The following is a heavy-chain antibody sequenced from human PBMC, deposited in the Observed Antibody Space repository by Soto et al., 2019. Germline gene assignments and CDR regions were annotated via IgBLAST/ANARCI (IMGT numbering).Heavy chain of an antibody. Sequence: EVQLLESGGGVVQPGGSLRLSCAASGFTFSSYAMSWFRQAPGKGLEWVSAISGSGGSTYYADSVKGRFTISRDNSKNTLYLQMNSLRAEDTAVYYCAKFLLEWLLRDAFDIWGQGTMVTVSS. V-gene: IGHV3-23*01. D-gene: IGHD3-3*01. CDR3: AKFLLEWLLRDAFDI. J-gene: IGHJ3*02. CDR1: GFTFSSYA. CDR2: ISGSGGST.